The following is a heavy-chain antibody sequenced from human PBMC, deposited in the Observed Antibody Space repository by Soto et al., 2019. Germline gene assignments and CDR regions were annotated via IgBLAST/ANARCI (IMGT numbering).Heavy chain of an antibody. D-gene: IGHD4-17*01. CDR3: ARDAGFFRAVTTWDHAFDI. CDR2: INSDGSST. V-gene: IGHV3-74*01. J-gene: IGHJ3*02. CDR1: GFTFSSYW. Sequence: EVQLVESGGGLVQPGGSLRLSCAASGFTFSSYWMHWVRQAPGKGLVWVSRINSDGSSTSYADSVKGRFTISRDNAKNTRYLQMNSLRAEDTAVYYCARDAGFFRAVTTWDHAFDIWGQGTMVTVSS.